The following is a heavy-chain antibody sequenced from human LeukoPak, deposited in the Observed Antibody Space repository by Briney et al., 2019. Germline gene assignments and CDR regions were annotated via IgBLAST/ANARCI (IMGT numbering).Heavy chain of an antibody. CDR1: GFTFDDYG. CDR3: AKDISYYGSGSYFDY. V-gene: IGHV3-20*04. J-gene: IGHJ4*02. Sequence: GGSLRLSCAASGFTFDDYGMSWVRQAPGKGLEWVSGMNWKGGSTGYADSVKGRFTISRDNAKNSLYLQMNSLRAEDTALYYCAKDISYYGSGSYFDYWGQGTLVTVSS. D-gene: IGHD3-10*01. CDR2: MNWKGGST.